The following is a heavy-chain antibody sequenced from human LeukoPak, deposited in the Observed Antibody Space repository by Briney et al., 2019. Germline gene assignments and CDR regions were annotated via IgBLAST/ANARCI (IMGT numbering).Heavy chain of an antibody. D-gene: IGHD3-3*01. CDR1: WYIFTNYG. CDR2: ISAYNGNT. CDR3: ARFSFWSGYYPFDY. V-gene: IGHV1-18*01. J-gene: IGHJ4*02. Sequence: ASVKVSCKAAWYIFTNYGINWVRQAPGQGLEWMGWISAYNGNTNYAQKLQTSVTINTDTSPSTDYMELRSLRSDDTAVYYCARFSFWSGYYPFDYWGQGTLVTVSS.